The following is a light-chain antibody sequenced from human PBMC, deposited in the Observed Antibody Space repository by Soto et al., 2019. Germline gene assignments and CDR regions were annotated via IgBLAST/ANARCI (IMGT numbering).Light chain of an antibody. CDR3: QQCDSSPRT. CDR2: GAS. V-gene: IGKV3-20*01. J-gene: IGKJ1*01. Sequence: EIVLTQSPGTLSLSPGERATLSCRASQSVSSRSLAWYQQKPGQAPRLLISGASSRAADIPDRFSGSGSGTDFTLTINRLEPEDFAVYYCQQCDSSPRTFGQGTKVDI. CDR1: QSVSSRS.